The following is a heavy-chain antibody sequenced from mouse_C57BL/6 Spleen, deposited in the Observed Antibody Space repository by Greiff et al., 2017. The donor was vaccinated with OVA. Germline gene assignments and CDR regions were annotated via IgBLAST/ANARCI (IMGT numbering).Heavy chain of an antibody. D-gene: IGHD1-1*01. Sequence: QVQLKESGPGLVQPSQSLSLTCTVSGFSLTSYGVHWVRQSPGKGLEWLGVIWSGGSTDYNAAFISRLSISKDNSKSQVFFKMNSLQADDTAIYYCARFYYYGSSYGYAMDYWGQGTSVTVSS. V-gene: IGHV2-2*01. CDR3: ARFYYYGSSYGYAMDY. CDR1: GFSLTSYG. J-gene: IGHJ4*01. CDR2: IWSGGST.